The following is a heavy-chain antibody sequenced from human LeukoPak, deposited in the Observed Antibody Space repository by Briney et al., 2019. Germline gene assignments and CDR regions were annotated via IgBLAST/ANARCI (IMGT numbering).Heavy chain of an antibody. CDR3: AKVRAGTTFHFDY. CDR1: GFTFSSYS. V-gene: IGHV3-48*01. D-gene: IGHD1-1*01. CDR2: ISSSSSTI. J-gene: IGHJ4*02. Sequence: PGGSLRLSCAASGFTFSSYSMNWVRQAPGEGLEWVSYISSSSSTIYYADSVKGRFTMSRDNAKNSLYLQMNSLRAEDTAVYYCAKVRAGTTFHFDYWGQGTLVTVSS.